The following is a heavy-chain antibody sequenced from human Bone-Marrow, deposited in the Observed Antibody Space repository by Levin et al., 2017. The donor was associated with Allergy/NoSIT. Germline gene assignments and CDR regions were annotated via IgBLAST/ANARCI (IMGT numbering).Heavy chain of an antibody. V-gene: IGHV3-30*04. CDR2: ISYDGSNK. Sequence: GGSLRLSCAASGFTFSSYAMHWVRQAPGKGLEWVAVISYDGSNKYYADSVKGRFTISRDNSKNTLYLQMNSLRAEDTAVYYCARARYYYDSSGYYYEGGAGRLWGQGTLVTVSS. D-gene: IGHD3-22*01. CDR1: GFTFSSYA. J-gene: IGHJ4*02. CDR3: ARARYYYDSSGYYYEGGAGRL.